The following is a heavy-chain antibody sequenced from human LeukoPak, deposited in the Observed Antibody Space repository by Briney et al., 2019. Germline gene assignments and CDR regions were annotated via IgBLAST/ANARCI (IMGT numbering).Heavy chain of an antibody. D-gene: IGHD3-3*01. CDR3: ARFGHTRSITIFGVVGAFDI. V-gene: IGHV3-30-3*01. J-gene: IGHJ3*02. Sequence: PGGSLRLSCAASGFTFSSYAMHWVRQAPGKGLEWVAVISYDGSNKYYADSVKGRFTISRDNSKNTLYLQMNSLRAEDTAVYYCARFGHTRSITIFGVVGAFDIWGQGTMVTVSS. CDR2: ISYDGSNK. CDR1: GFTFSSYA.